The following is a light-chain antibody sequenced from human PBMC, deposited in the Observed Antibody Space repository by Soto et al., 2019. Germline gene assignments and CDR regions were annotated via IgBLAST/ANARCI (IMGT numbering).Light chain of an antibody. CDR2: TLS. CDR1: QSLLDSDDGNTY. J-gene: IGKJ4*01. Sequence: DIVMPQTPLSLSVTPGEPASISCRSSQSLLDSDDGNTYLDWYLQKPGHPPQVLIYTLSYRASGVPGRFSGSGSGTDFTLKIIRVVAEAVGVDYGMQRIESPLTFGGGTKVEIK. V-gene: IGKV2-40*01. CDR3: MQRIESPLT.